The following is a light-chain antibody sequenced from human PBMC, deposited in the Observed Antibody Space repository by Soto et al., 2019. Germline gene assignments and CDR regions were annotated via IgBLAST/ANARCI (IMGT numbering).Light chain of an antibody. V-gene: IGLV2-14*01. CDR1: SSDVGGYNY. J-gene: IGLJ3*02. CDR3: SSYTTISTLEV. Sequence: QSVLTQPASVSGSPGQSITISCTGTSSDVGGYNYVSWYQQHPGKAPKLMIYEVSNRPSGVSNRFSGSKSGNTASLTISGLQTEEEADYYCSSYTTISTLEVFGGGTKLTVL. CDR2: EVS.